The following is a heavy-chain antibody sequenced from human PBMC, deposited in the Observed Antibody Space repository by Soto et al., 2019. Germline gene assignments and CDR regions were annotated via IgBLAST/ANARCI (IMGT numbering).Heavy chain of an antibody. CDR1: GFTFSSYV. Sequence: QVQLVESGGGVVQPGRSLRLSCAASGFTFSSYVIHWVRQAPGKGMEWVAIISYDGSNKYYADSVKGRFTISRDNSKNTLFLQMNSLRPEDTAVYYCAKTKVHYDFWSGYFDYWGPGTLVIVSP. D-gene: IGHD3-3*01. CDR2: ISYDGSNK. V-gene: IGHV3-30*18. CDR3: AKTKVHYDFWSGYFDY. J-gene: IGHJ4*02.